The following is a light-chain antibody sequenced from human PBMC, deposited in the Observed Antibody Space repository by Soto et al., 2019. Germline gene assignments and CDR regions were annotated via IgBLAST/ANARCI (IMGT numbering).Light chain of an antibody. CDR2: GTS. CDR3: QQRNSCSLT. V-gene: IGKV3D-20*02. CDR1: QSFSSIN. J-gene: IGKJ4*01. Sequence: EIVLTQSPATLPLSPGERATISCRASQSFSSINLAWLQQKPGQAPRLLIYGTSSRATVIPDSFGGSGSGTDFTLTISCLEPEDFAYYCSQQRNSCSLTFGGGTKVEIK.